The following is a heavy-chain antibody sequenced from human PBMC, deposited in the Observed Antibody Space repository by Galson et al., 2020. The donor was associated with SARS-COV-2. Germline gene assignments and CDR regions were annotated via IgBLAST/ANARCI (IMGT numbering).Heavy chain of an antibody. D-gene: IGHD2-2*01. CDR2: ISSNGVTS. J-gene: IGHJ5*02. Sequence: GGSLRLSCSASGFIFSDYAMHWVRQAPGNGLEYVSAISSNGVTSFYADSVNGRFTMSRDNSKNMFYLQMTALRLEDTAFYYCLSYSSTRQNHWGQGTLVTVSS. CDR3: LSYSSTRQNH. V-gene: IGHV3-64D*06. CDR1: GFIFSDYA.